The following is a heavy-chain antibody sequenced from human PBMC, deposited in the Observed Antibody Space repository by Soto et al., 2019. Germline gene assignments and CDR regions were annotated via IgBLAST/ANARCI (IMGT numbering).Heavy chain of an antibody. J-gene: IGHJ4*02. D-gene: IGHD6-6*01. CDR1: GGSMRNYY. Sequence: SETLSLTCSVSGGSMRNYYWNWIRQPPGRGLEWIGYVYHSGSTNYNPSLKSRVSMSVDVSRNHFSLTLHSVTAADTAVYFCTSSYSTSASPDYWGQGTLVTVSS. CDR2: VYHSGST. CDR3: TSSYSTSASPDY. V-gene: IGHV4-59*01.